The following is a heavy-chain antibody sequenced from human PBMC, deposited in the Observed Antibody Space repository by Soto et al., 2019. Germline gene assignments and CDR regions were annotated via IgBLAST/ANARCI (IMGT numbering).Heavy chain of an antibody. CDR2: IYYSGST. D-gene: IGHD2-21*01. J-gene: IGHJ4*02. V-gene: IGHV4-31*03. CDR3: ARARAGDRGVFDY. CDR1: GGSISSGGYY. Sequence: SETLSLTCTVSGGSISSGGYYWSWIRQRPGKGLEWIGYIYYSGSTYYNPSLKSRVTISVDTSKNQFSLKLSSVTAADTAVYYCARARAGDRGVFDYWGQGTLVTVSS.